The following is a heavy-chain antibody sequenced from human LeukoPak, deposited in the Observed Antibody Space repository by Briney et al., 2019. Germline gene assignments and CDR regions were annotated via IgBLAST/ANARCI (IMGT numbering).Heavy chain of an antibody. Sequence: TGGSLRLSCAASGFIFSSYEMNWVRQAPGKGLEWVSYISSSGSIIYYADSVKGRFTISRDNAKNSLYLQMNSLRAEDTAVYYCARDSSGWYHWFDPWGQGTLVTVSS. J-gene: IGHJ5*02. V-gene: IGHV3-48*03. CDR3: ARDSSGWYHWFDP. CDR2: ISSSGSII. CDR1: GFIFSSYE. D-gene: IGHD6-19*01.